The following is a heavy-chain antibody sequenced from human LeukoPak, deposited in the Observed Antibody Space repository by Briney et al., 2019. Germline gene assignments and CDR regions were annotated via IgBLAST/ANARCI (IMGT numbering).Heavy chain of an antibody. CDR2: IAYKDGTNT. D-gene: IGHD3-10*01. CDR3: TKERPEEYYESGSYLDF. CDR1: GFTFMSFV. Sequence: PGRSLRLSCAASGFTFMSFVMHWVRQAPGKGLEWVAAIAYKDGTNTYYADSVKGRFTISRDNSKTTLSLQMNSLRAEDTAMYYCTKERPEEYYESGSYLDFWGQGTMVTVSS. V-gene: IGHV3-30*18. J-gene: IGHJ4*02.